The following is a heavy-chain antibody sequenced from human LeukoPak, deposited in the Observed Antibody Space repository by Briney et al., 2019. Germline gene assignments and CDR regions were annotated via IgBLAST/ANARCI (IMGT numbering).Heavy chain of an antibody. J-gene: IGHJ5*02. Sequence: EASVKVSCKASGYSFTSYGISWVRQAPGQGLEWMGWISAYNGNTNHAQKLQGRVTMTTDTSTSTAYMELRSLRSDDTAVYYYATSPRYFWSGLNWFDPWGQGTLVTVSS. CDR2: ISAYNGNT. CDR1: GYSFTSYG. D-gene: IGHD3-3*01. V-gene: IGHV1-18*01. CDR3: ATSPRYFWSGLNWFDP.